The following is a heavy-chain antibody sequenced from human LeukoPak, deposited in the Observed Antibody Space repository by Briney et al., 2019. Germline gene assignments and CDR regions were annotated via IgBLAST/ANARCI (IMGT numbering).Heavy chain of an antibody. V-gene: IGHV1-2*02. Sequence: ASVKVSCKASGYTFTSYGISWVRQAPGQGLEWMGWINPNSGGTNYAQKFQGRVTMTRDTSISTAYMELSRLRSDDTAVYYCARDRPYYSSSSGLVDYWGQGTLVTVSS. D-gene: IGHD6-6*01. J-gene: IGHJ4*02. CDR3: ARDRPYYSSSSGLVDY. CDR1: GYTFTSYG. CDR2: INPNSGGT.